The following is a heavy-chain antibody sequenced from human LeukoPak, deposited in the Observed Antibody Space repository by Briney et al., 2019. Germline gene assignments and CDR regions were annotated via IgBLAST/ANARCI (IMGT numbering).Heavy chain of an antibody. CDR3: ARFTSSSSSWTVADAFDI. D-gene: IGHD6-13*01. J-gene: IGHJ3*02. CDR1: GYTFTSYD. CDR2: MNPNSGNT. V-gene: IGHV1-8*01. Sequence: GASVKVSCKASGYTFTSYDINWVRQATGQGLERMGWMNPNSGNTGYAQKFQGRVTMTRNTSISTAYMELSSLRSEDTAVYYCARFTSSSSSWTVADAFDIWGQGTMVTVSS.